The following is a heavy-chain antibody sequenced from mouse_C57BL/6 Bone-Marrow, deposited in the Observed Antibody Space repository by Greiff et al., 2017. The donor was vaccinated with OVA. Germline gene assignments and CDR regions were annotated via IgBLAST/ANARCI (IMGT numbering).Heavy chain of an antibody. V-gene: IGHV8-8*01. CDR1: GFSLSTYGMG. Sequence: QVTLKVSGPGILQPSQTLSLTCSFSGFSLSTYGMGVGWIRQPSGKGLEWLAHIWWDDDKYYNPALKSRLTISKDTSKNQVFLKIANVDTADTATYYCARGYDYDGNYYAMDYWGQGTSVTVSS. J-gene: IGHJ4*01. CDR3: ARGYDYDGNYYAMDY. D-gene: IGHD2-4*01. CDR2: IWWDDDK.